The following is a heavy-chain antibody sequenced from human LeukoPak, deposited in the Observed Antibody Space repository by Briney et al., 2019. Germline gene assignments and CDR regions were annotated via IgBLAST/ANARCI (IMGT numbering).Heavy chain of an antibody. D-gene: IGHD2-21*01. V-gene: IGHV1-69*13. J-gene: IGHJ6*02. CDR1: GGTFSSYA. CDR3: ARESSCGGGFLYYYYYYGMDV. CDR2: IIPIFGTA. Sequence: SVKVSCKASGGTFSSYAISWVRQAPGQGLEWMGGIIPIFGTANYAQKFQGRVTITADESTSTAYMELSSLRSEDTAVYYCARESSCGGGFLYYYYYYGMDVWGQGTTVTVSS.